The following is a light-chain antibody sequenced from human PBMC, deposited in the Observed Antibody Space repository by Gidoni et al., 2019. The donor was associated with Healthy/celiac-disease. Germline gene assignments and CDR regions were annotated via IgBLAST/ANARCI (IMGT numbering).Light chain of an antibody. CDR2: GAS. CDR3: QQYGGSPLT. CDR1: QSVSSSY. Sequence: DIVLTQPAGISSLSPGERATLSCRASQSVSSSYLVWYYQKPGQAPRLLIYGASSRAAGIPGRCGGSGSGTDFTLTISGLEPEDFAVYCCQQYGGSPLTFGGGTKVEIK. J-gene: IGKJ4*01. V-gene: IGKV3-20*01.